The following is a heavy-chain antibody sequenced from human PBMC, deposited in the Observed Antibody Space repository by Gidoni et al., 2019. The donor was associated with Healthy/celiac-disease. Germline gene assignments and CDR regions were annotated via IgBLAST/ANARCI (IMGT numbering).Heavy chain of an antibody. CDR2: TRYKADSYTT. J-gene: IGHJ4*02. CDR3: ARTAIATDY. V-gene: IGHV3-72*01. D-gene: IGHD2-21*01. CDR1: GFTFSDYY. Sequence: EVQLGESGGGLVQPGVSLRLSCAVSGFTFSDYYMDWVRQAPGNGLEWFGRTRYKADSYTTEYAAYVKGRFTISRDDSKNLLYLQMNSLKTEDTAVYYCARTAIATDYWGQGILVIVSS.